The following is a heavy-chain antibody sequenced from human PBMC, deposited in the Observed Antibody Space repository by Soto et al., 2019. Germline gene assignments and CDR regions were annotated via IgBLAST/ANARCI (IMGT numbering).Heavy chain of an antibody. D-gene: IGHD1-26*01. V-gene: IGHV1-69*13. CDR3: AMGSGSSNRFDY. J-gene: IGHJ4*02. CDR2: IIPIFGTA. CDR1: GGTFSSYA. Sequence: VASVKVSCKASGGTFSSYAISWVRQAPGQGLEWMGGIIPIFGTANYAQKFQGRVTITADESTSTAYMELSSLRSEDTAVYYCAMGSGSSNRFDYWGQGTLVTVSS.